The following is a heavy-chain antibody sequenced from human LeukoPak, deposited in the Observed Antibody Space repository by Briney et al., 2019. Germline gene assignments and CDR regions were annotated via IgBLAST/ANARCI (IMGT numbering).Heavy chain of an antibody. Sequence: GGSLRLSCAASGFTFSTYGMNWVRQAPGKGLEWVSSISTTSTSIYYADSVKGRFTISRDNAKNSLYLQMNSLRAEDTAVYYCSGSGWTTDAFDIWGQGTMVTVSS. CDR1: GFTFSTYG. D-gene: IGHD6-19*01. CDR3: SGSGWTTDAFDI. CDR2: ISTTSTSI. J-gene: IGHJ3*02. V-gene: IGHV3-21*01.